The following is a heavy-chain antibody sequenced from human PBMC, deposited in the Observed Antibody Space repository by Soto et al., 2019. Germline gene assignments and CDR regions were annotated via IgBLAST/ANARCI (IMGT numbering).Heavy chain of an antibody. D-gene: IGHD3-16*02. CDR3: ARGDYVWGSYRGTTTNDAFDI. CDR1: GFTFSSYA. Sequence: QVQLVESGGGVVQPGRSLRLSCAASGFTFSSYAMHWVRQAPGKGLEWVAVISYDGSNKYYADSVKGRFTISRDNSKNTLYLQMNSLRAEDTAVYYCARGDYVWGSYRGTTTNDAFDIWGQGTMVTVSS. V-gene: IGHV3-30-3*01. CDR2: ISYDGSNK. J-gene: IGHJ3*02.